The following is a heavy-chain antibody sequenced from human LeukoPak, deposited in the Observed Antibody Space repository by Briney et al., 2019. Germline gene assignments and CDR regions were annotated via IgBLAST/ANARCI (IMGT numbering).Heavy chain of an antibody. J-gene: IGHJ6*04. CDR1: AFTFSSYA. V-gene: IGHV3-30*04. CDR3: ARDRGSTSSYGMDV. CDR2: ISYDGSNK. D-gene: IGHD2-2*01. Sequence: GRSLRLSCAASAFTFSSYAMHWVRQAPGKGLEWVAVISYDGSNKYYADSGKGRFTISRDNSNNKLYLQMNSLRAEDTAVYYGARDRGSTSSYGMDVWGKGTTVTVSS.